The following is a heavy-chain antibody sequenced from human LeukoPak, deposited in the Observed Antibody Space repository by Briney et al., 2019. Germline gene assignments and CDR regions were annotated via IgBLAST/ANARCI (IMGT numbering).Heavy chain of an antibody. Sequence: PSETLSLTCTVSGGSTSSYYWSWIRHPPGKGLGWNGYIYYSGSTNYNPSLKSRVTISVDTSKNQFSLKLSSVTAADTAVYYCAREVNGLDYWGQGTLVTVSS. CDR3: AREVNGLDY. V-gene: IGHV4-59*01. CDR1: GGSTSSYY. CDR2: IYYSGST. J-gene: IGHJ4*02.